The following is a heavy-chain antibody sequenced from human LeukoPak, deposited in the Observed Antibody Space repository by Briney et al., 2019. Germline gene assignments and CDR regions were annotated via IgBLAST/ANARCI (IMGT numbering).Heavy chain of an antibody. Sequence: PSETLSLTCAVYGGSFSGYYWSWIRQPPGKGLEWIGYIYYSGSTNYNPSLKSRVTISVDTSKNQFSLKLSSVTAADTAVYYCAGSYDIYYFDYWGQGTLVTVSS. CDR2: IYYSGST. CDR3: AGSYDIYYFDY. J-gene: IGHJ4*02. V-gene: IGHV4-59*01. D-gene: IGHD3-10*01. CDR1: GGSFSGYY.